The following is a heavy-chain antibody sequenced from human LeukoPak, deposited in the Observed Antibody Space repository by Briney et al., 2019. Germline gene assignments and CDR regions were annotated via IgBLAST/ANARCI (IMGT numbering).Heavy chain of an antibody. CDR2: ISAYNGNT. Sequence: ASVKVSCKASGYTFTSYAMHWVRQAPGQGLEWMGWISAYNGNTNYAQKLQGRVTMTTDTSTSTAYMELRSLRSDDTAVYYCAREASAGTEDYWGQGTLVTVSS. CDR3: AREASAGTEDY. D-gene: IGHD6-13*01. CDR1: GYTFTSYA. V-gene: IGHV1-18*01. J-gene: IGHJ4*02.